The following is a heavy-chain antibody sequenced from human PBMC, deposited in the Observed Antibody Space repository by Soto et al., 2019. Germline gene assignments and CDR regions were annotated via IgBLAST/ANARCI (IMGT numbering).Heavy chain of an antibody. CDR1: GGSMSSADYY. CDR2: IYYRGST. J-gene: IGHJ6*02. CDR3: ARDPGRGYSGYDYYYYYGMDV. Sequence: ILSLAWTVSGGSMSSADYYWGWIRQPPGKGLGWIGYIYYRGSTYYNPSLKSRVTISVDTSKNQFSLKLSSVTAADTAVYYCARDPGRGYSGYDYYYYYGMDVWGQGTTVTVSS. V-gene: IGHV4-30-4*01. D-gene: IGHD5-12*01.